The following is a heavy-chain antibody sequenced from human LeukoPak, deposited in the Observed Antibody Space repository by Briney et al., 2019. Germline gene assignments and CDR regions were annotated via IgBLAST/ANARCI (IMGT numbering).Heavy chain of an antibody. D-gene: IGHD3-3*01. CDR2: ISYDGSNK. V-gene: IGHV3-30-3*01. Sequence: GGSLRLSCAASGFTFSSYAMHWVRQAPGKGLEWVAVISYDGSNKYYADSVKGRFTISRDNSKNTLYLQMNSLRSDGTAVYYCARGRPESNYDFWSGSQGARDYYYGMDVWGQGTTVTVSS. CDR1: GFTFSSYA. CDR3: ARGRPESNYDFWSGSQGARDYYYGMDV. J-gene: IGHJ6*02.